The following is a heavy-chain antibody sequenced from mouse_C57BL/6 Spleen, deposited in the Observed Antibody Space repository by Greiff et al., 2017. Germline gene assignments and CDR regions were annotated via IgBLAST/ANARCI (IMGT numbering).Heavy chain of an antibody. D-gene: IGHD1-1*01. CDR1: GYTFTSYW. CDR3: ARITTVVAWDFDV. J-gene: IGHJ1*03. Sequence: VQLQQPGAELVMPGASVKLSCKASGYTFTSYWMHWVKQRPGQGLEWIGEIDPSDSYTNYNQKFKGKSTLTVDKSSSTAYMQLSSLTSEDSAVXYCARITTVVAWDFDVWGTGTTVTVSS. V-gene: IGHV1-69*01. CDR2: IDPSDSYT.